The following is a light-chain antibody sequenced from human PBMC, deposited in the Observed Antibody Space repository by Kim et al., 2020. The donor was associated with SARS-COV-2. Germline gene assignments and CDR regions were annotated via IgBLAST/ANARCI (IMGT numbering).Light chain of an antibody. Sequence: SASVGDRVTITCRASQSISSWLAWYQQKPGKAPDLLIYKASSLESGVPSRFSGGASGTEFTLTISSLQPDDSATYYCQQYSTNPYTFGQGTKLEI. J-gene: IGKJ2*01. CDR2: KAS. CDR1: QSISSW. CDR3: QQYSTNPYT. V-gene: IGKV1-5*03.